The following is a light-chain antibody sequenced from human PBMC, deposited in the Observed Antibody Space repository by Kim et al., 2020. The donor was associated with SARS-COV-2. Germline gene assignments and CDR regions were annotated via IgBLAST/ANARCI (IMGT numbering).Light chain of an antibody. V-gene: IGLV4-69*01. CDR2: INSDGSH. CDR3: QSWGTGPLV. Sequence: SVKLPCTLSSGHRKSGIAWHRQQPKHGPRYLLKINSDGSHNRGDGIPDRFSGSSSGAERYLTISSLQSEDEADYYCQSWGTGPLVFGGGTTLTVL. J-gene: IGLJ3*02. CDR1: SGHRKSG.